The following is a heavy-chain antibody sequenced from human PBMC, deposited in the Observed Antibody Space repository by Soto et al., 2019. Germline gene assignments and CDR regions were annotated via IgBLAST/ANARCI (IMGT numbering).Heavy chain of an antibody. Sequence: QVQLQESGPGLVKPSQTLSLTCTVSGGSISSGDYYWSWIRQPPGKGLEWIGYIYYSGSTYYNPTLKSRVTISVDTSKNQFSMKLSSVTAADTAVYYCARGAPVVTLGAFDIWGQGTMVTVSS. V-gene: IGHV4-30-4*01. CDR3: ARGAPVVTLGAFDI. CDR2: IYYSGST. D-gene: IGHD2-21*02. CDR1: GGSISSGDYY. J-gene: IGHJ3*02.